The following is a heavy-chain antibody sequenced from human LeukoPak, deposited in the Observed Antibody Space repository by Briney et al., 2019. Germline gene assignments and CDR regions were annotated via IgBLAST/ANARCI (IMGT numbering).Heavy chain of an antibody. CDR3: ARGGILITFGGLMD. Sequence: GGSLRLSCAASGFTFSSYGMSWVRQAPGKGLEWVSAISGSGGRTFYADSVQGRFTISRDNAKNSLYLQMNSLRAEDTAVYYCARGGILITFGGLMDWGQGTLVTVSS. CDR2: ISGSGGRT. V-gene: IGHV3-23*01. D-gene: IGHD3-16*01. J-gene: IGHJ4*02. CDR1: GFTFSSYG.